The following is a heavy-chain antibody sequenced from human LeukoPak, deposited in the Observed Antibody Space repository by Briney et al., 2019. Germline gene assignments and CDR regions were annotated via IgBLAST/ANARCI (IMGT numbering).Heavy chain of an antibody. V-gene: IGHV3-21*04. D-gene: IGHD5-12*01. CDR3: AKYDGVATNLYLDY. Sequence: GGSLRLSCAASGFTFSSYSMNWVRQAPGKGLEWVSSISSSSSYIYYADSVKGRFTISRDNSKNTLYLQMNSLRAEDTAVYYCAKYDGVATNLYLDYWGQGTLVTVSS. CDR2: ISSSSSYI. CDR1: GFTFSSYS. J-gene: IGHJ4*02.